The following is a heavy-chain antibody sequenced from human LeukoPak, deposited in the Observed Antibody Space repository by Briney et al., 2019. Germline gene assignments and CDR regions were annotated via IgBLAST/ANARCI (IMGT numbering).Heavy chain of an antibody. J-gene: IGHJ3*02. Sequence: SVKVSCKASGGTFSSYAISWVRQAPGQGLEWMGGIIPIFGTANYAQKFQGRVTITADESTSTAYMELSSLGSEDTAVYYCARDRDYCSGGSCYPDAFDIWGQGTMVTVSS. CDR3: ARDRDYCSGGSCYPDAFDI. CDR2: IIPIFGTA. V-gene: IGHV1-69*01. D-gene: IGHD2-15*01. CDR1: GGTFSSYA.